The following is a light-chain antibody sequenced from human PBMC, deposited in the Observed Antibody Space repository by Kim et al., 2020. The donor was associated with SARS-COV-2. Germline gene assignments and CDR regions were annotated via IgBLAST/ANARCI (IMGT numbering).Light chain of an antibody. CDR1: NIGTIS. CDR3: QVWDNYSDHVV. V-gene: IGLV3-21*04. CDR2: YDR. J-gene: IGLJ2*01. Sequence: APGQTARITCGGRNIGTISVHWYQQKPGKGPVLVMKYDRDRPSGIPERISGSNSGNTATLTISRVEAGDEADYYCQVWDNYSDHVVFGGGTQLTVL.